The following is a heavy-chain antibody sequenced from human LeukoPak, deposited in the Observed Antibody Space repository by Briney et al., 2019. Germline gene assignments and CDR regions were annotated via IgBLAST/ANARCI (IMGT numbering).Heavy chain of an antibody. V-gene: IGHV3-66*04. CDR3: ARLVWSDY. CDR1: GFTFSSYW. J-gene: IGHJ4*02. Sequence: GGSLRLSCAASGFTFSSYWMSWVRQAPGKGLEWVSVIYSGGSTYYADSVKGRFTISRDNSKNTLYLQMNSLRAEDTAVYYCARLVWSDYWGQGTLVTVSS. D-gene: IGHD3/OR15-3a*01. CDR2: IYSGGST.